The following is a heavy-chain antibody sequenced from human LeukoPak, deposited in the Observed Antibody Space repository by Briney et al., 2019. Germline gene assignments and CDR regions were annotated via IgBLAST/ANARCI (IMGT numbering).Heavy chain of an antibody. CDR3: ARWSRYNYFDY. CDR1: GGTFSSYA. CDR2: IIPILGIA. D-gene: IGHD1-1*01. Sequence: SVKVSCKASGGTFSSYAISWVRQAPGQGLEWMGRIIPILGIANYAQKFQGRVTVTADKSTSTAYMELSSLRSEDTAVYYCARWSRYNYFDYWGQGTLVTVSS. J-gene: IGHJ4*02. V-gene: IGHV1-69*04.